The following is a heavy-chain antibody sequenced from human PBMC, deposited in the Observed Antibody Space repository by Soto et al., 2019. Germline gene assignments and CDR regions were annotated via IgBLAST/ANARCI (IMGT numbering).Heavy chain of an antibody. J-gene: IGHJ3*02. Sequence: QVQLVESGGGVVQPGRSLRLSCAASGFTFSNFAMYWVRQAPAKGLEWMAVISYDGGNENYADSVKGRFTISRDNSENTLYLQMNSLGPEDTAVYYCARRIPVSGPYGAFDIWRPGTMVIVSS. CDR2: ISYDGGNE. V-gene: IGHV3-30*03. CDR3: ARRIPVSGPYGAFDI. D-gene: IGHD6-13*01. CDR1: GFTFSNFA.